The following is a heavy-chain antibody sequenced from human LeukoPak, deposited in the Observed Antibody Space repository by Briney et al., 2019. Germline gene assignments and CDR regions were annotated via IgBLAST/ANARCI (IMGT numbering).Heavy chain of an antibody. CDR3: HRAWGHFDS. J-gene: IGHJ4*02. CDR2: LCYGVYS. CDR1: GDSITSTTYY. D-gene: IGHD7-27*01. Sequence: PSETLSLTCTVSGDSITSTTYYWAWIRQPPGKGLEWIGSLCYGVYSSYSPSLKSRVSISVDTSKNQFSLKMYSVTAADTANCTRHRAWGHFDSWDQRTLVTVSS. V-gene: IGHV4-39*01.